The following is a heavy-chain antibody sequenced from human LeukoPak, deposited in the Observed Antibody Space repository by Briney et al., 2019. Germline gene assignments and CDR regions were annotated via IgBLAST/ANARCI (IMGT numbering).Heavy chain of an antibody. CDR3: ARVGTSSSEN. CDR2: ISGSGGST. CDR1: GFTFSSYA. D-gene: IGHD6-6*01. Sequence: PGGSLRLSCAVSGFTFSSYAMSWVRQAPGKGLEWVSAISGSGGSTYYADSVKGRFTISRDNSKNTLYLQMNSLRVEDTAMYYCARVGTSSSENWGQGTLVTVSS. J-gene: IGHJ4*02. V-gene: IGHV3-23*01.